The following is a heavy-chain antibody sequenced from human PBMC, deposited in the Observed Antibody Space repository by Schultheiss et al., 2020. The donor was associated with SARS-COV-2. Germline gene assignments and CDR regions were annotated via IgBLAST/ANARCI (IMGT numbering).Heavy chain of an antibody. J-gene: IGHJ6*02. CDR2: ISWNSGSI. D-gene: IGHD6-19*01. CDR1: GFTFDDYA. Sequence: GGSLRLSCVASGFTFDDYAMHWVRQAPGKGLEWVSGISWNSGSIGYADSVKGRFTISRDNAKNSLYLQMNSLRAEDTALYYCAKAEIAVAGGYYYYGMDVWGQGTTVTVSS. V-gene: IGHV3-9*01. CDR3: AKAEIAVAGGYYYYGMDV.